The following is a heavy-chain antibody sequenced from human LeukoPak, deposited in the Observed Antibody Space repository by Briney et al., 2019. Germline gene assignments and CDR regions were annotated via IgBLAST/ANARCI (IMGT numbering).Heavy chain of an antibody. J-gene: IGHJ4*02. D-gene: IGHD1-26*01. V-gene: IGHV3-21*01. CDR1: GLSFSSYS. Sequence: GGSLRLSCAASGLSFSSYSMNWVRQAPGKGLEWVSSISSSSSYIYYADSVKGRFTISRDNAKNSLYLQMNSLRAEDTAVYYCARVGMAVGATVDYWGQGILVTVSS. CDR3: ARVGMAVGATVDY. CDR2: ISSSSSYI.